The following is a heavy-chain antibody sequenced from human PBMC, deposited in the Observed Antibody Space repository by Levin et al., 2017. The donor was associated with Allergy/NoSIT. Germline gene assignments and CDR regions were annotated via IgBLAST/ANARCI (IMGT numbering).Heavy chain of an antibody. CDR3: ARGLWKQNDY. CDR2: ISYDGSNK. Sequence: AGGSLRLSCAASGFTFSSYAMHWVRQAPGKGLEWVAVISYDGSNKYYADSVKGRFTISRDNSKNTLYLQMNSLRAEDTAVYYCARGLWKQNDYWGQGTLVTVSS. CDR1: GFTFSSYA. V-gene: IGHV3-30-3*01. J-gene: IGHJ4*02. D-gene: IGHD5-18*01.